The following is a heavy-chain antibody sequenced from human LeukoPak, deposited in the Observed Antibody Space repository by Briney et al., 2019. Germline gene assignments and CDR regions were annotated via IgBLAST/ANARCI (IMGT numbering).Heavy chain of an antibody. CDR1: GFTFSSYA. D-gene: IGHD1-26*01. CDR2: ISGSGGST. Sequence: GGSLRLSCAASGFTFSSYAMNWVRQAPGKGLEWVSGISGSGGSTSYADSVEGRFTISRDNSKNTLYLQMNSLRAEDTAVYYCAKGRSGGYFSEAFAHWGQGTLVTVSS. CDR3: AKGRSGGYFSEAFAH. V-gene: IGHV3-23*01. J-gene: IGHJ4*02.